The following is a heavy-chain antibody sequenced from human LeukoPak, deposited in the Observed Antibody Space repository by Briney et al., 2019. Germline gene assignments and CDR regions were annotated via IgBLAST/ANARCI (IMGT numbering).Heavy chain of an antibody. CDR3: ARDLRISSWHYYYYYGMDV. V-gene: IGHV3-21*01. CDR1: GFTFSSYS. CDR2: ISSSSSYI. D-gene: IGHD3-10*01. J-gene: IGHJ6*02. Sequence: GGSLRLSCAASGFTFSSYSMNWVRQAPGKGLEWVSSISSSSSYIYYADSVKGRFTISRDNSKNTLYLQMDSLRAEDTAVYYCARDLRISSWHYYYYYGMDVWGQGTTVTVSS.